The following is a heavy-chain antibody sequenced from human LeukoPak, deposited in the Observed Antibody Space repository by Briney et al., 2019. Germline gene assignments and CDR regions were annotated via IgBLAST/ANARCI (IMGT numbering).Heavy chain of an antibody. V-gene: IGHV3-30*02. CDR2: IRYDGSNK. CDR1: GFTFSSYG. J-gene: IGHJ5*02. CDR3: ARVVIAARPHWFDP. D-gene: IGHD6-6*01. Sequence: GGSLRLSCAASGFTFSSYGMHWVRQAPGKGLEWVAFIRYDGSNKYYADSAKGRFTISRDNSKNTLYLQMNSLRAEDTALYYCARVVIAARPHWFDPWGQGTLLTVSS.